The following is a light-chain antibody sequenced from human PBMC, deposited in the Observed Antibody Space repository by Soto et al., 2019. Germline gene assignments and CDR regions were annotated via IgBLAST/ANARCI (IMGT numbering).Light chain of an antibody. V-gene: IGKV3-20*01. Sequence: EIVLTQSPDTVSLSPGETATLSCRASQSVNSNYLAWYQQKPGQAPRLLIYGASRRATGIPDRFSGSGSGTDFSLTISRLEPEDFAFFYCQQYDNSITFGQGTRLEIE. CDR3: QQYDNSIT. J-gene: IGKJ5*01. CDR2: GAS. CDR1: QSVNSNY.